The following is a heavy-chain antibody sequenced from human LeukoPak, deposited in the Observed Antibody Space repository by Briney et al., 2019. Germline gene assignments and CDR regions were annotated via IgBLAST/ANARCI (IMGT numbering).Heavy chain of an antibody. V-gene: IGHV1-2*02. CDR1: GYTFTGYY. CDR3: ARGQPQYYDSSGYDV. J-gene: IGHJ4*02. CDR2: INPNSGGT. D-gene: IGHD3-22*01. Sequence: ASVKVSCKASGYTFTGYYMHWVRQAPGQGLEWMGWINPNSGGTNYAQKFQGRVTVTRDTSISTAYMELSRLRSDDTAVYYCARGQPQYYDSSGYDVWGQGTLVTVSS.